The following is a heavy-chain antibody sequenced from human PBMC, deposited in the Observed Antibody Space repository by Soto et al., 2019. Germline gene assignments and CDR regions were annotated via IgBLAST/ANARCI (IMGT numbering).Heavy chain of an antibody. CDR3: SGGASIPSSGDY. D-gene: IGHD2-2*02. CDR2: VSAYNGES. CDR1: GYTFTNYG. Sequence: QVQLVQSGAEVKKPGASVKVSCKASGYTFTNYGINWVRQAPGQGLEWLGWVSAYNGESRYAQRVQARVIMTTDTSPTTAYMELRSLSSDDTAVYYWSGGASIPSSGDYWGQGTLVTVSS. J-gene: IGHJ4*01. V-gene: IGHV1-18*01.